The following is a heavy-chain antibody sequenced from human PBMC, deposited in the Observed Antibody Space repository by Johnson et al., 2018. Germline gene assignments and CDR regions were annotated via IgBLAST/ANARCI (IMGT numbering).Heavy chain of an antibody. V-gene: IGHV3-30*18. CDR2: ISYDGSNK. J-gene: IGHJ1*01. D-gene: IGHD2-15*01. Sequence: QVQLVQSGGGVVQPGRSLRLSCAASGFTFSSYGMPWVRQAPGKGLEWVAVISYDGSNKYSADSVKGRFTSSRDNSKNTLYQQMNSRRAEDTAVYYCAKRWWGYIQHWGQGTLVTVSS. CDR1: GFTFSSYG. CDR3: AKRWWGYIQH.